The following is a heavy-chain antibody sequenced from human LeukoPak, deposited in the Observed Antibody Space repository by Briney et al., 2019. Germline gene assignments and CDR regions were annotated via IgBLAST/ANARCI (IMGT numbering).Heavy chain of an antibody. CDR2: IYPGDSDT. CDR3: ARHFDYYDSSGYPFDY. V-gene: IGHV5-51*01. CDR1: GYIFTSYW. J-gene: IGHJ4*02. Sequence: GESLKISCKGSGYIFTSYWIGWVRQMPGKGLEWMGIIYPGDSDTRYSPSFQGQVTISADKSISTAYLQWSSLKASDTAMYYCARHFDYYDSSGYPFDYWGQGTLVTVSS. D-gene: IGHD3-22*01.